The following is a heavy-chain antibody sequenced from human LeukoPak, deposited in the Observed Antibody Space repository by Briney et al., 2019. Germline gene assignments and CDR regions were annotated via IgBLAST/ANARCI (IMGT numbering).Heavy chain of an antibody. J-gene: IGHJ5*02. V-gene: IGHV4-34*01. D-gene: IGHD3-10*01. Sequence: SETLSLTCAVYGGSFSGYYWSWIRQPPGKGLEWIGEINHSGSTNYNPSLKSRVTISVDTSKNQFSLKLSSVTAADTAVYYCARGGHASYYGSGSYYNWFDPWGQGTLVTVSS. CDR2: INHSGST. CDR3: ARGGHASYYGSGSYYNWFDP. CDR1: GGSFSGYY.